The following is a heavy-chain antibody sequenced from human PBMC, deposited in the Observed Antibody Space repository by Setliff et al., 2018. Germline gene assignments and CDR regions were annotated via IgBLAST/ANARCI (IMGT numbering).Heavy chain of an antibody. D-gene: IGHD3-3*01. CDR2: INHSGST. V-gene: IGHV4-34*01. J-gene: IGHJ4*02. Sequence: LSLTCAVYGGSFSGYYWSWIRQPPGKGLEWIGEINHSGSTNYNPSLKSRVTISVDTSKNQFSLKLSSVTAADTAVYYCARRSSFWSGYFDYWGQGTLVTVSS. CDR1: GGSFSGYY. CDR3: ARRSSFWSGYFDY.